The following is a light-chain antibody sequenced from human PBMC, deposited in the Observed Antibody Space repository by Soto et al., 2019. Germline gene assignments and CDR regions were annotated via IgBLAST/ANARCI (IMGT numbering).Light chain of an antibody. J-gene: IGKJ4*01. CDR3: QQYGSSPLT. V-gene: IGKV3-20*01. Sequence: EIGLTQSPCTLSLSPGERATLSWRASQSVSSSYLAWYQQKHGQAPRLLIYGASSRATGIPDRFSGSGYGTDFNLTISRLETEDFAVYYCQQYGSSPLTFGGGTKVDIK. CDR2: GAS. CDR1: QSVSSSY.